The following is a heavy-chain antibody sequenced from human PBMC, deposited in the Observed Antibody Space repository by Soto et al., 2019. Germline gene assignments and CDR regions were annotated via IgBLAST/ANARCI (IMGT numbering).Heavy chain of an antibody. CDR2: ISYDGSNK. J-gene: IGHJ6*02. D-gene: IGHD3-3*01. V-gene: IGHV3-30-3*01. Sequence: PGGSLRLSCTASGFTFTNYAMHWVRQSPDRGLEWVAVISYDGSNKYYADSVKGRFTISRDNSKNTLYLQMNSLRAEDTAVYYCARDDPTRFLEWFYYGMDVWGQGTTVTVSS. CDR3: ARDDPTRFLEWFYYGMDV. CDR1: GFTFTNYA.